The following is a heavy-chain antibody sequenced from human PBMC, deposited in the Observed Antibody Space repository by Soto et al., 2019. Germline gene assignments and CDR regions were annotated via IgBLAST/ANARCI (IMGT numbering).Heavy chain of an antibody. V-gene: IGHV3-74*01. D-gene: IGHD2-15*01. Sequence: GGSLRLSCAACGFPFSSYWMHWVRQAPGKGLVWVSRINSDGSSTSYADSVKGRFTISRDNAKNTLYLQMNSLRAEDTAVYYCARARLKCSGGSCYSAHFDYWGQGTLVTVSS. CDR2: INSDGSST. CDR3: ARARLKCSGGSCYSAHFDY. J-gene: IGHJ4*02. CDR1: GFPFSSYW.